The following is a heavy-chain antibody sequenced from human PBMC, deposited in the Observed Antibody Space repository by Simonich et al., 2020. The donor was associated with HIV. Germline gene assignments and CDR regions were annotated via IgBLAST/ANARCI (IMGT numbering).Heavy chain of an antibody. V-gene: IGHV4-34*01. CDR2: INHFGST. CDR3: ARDPSLATLTGAFDI. D-gene: IGHD6-6*01. Sequence: QVQLQQWGAGLLKPSETLSLTCAVYNGSFSGDFWSWIRQPPGTGLEWIGEINHFGSTNYTPHRKSRFTISLDASRNQFALKLSSVTAADTAVYYCARDPSLATLTGAFDIWGQGTMVTVSS. CDR1: NGSFSGDF. J-gene: IGHJ3*02.